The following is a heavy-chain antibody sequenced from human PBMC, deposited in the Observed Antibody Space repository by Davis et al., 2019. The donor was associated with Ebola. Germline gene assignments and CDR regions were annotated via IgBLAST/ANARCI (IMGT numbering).Heavy chain of an antibody. CDR3: AKGLGFLEWLSPLHY. D-gene: IGHD3-3*01. CDR1: GFTFSSYW. Sequence: GGSLRLSCAASGFTFSSYWMSWVRQAPGKGLEWVAVIWYDGSNKYYADSVKGRFTISRDNSKNTLYLQMNSLRAEDTAVYYCAKGLGFLEWLSPLHYWGQGTLVTVSS. J-gene: IGHJ4*02. V-gene: IGHV3-33*08. CDR2: IWYDGSNK.